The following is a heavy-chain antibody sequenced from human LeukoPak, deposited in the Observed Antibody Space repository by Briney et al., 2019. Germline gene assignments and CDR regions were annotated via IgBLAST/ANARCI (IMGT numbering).Heavy chain of an antibody. CDR3: ARGFTMIPDY. V-gene: IGHV3-21*01. D-gene: IGHD3-22*01. CDR2: ISSSSSYI. J-gene: IGHJ4*02. CDR1: GFTFSSYS. Sequence: GGSLRLSCAASGFTFSSYSMNWVRQAPGKGLEWVSSISSSSSYICYADSVKGRFTISRDNAKNSLYLQMNSLRAEDTAVYYCARGFTMIPDYWGQGTLVTVSS.